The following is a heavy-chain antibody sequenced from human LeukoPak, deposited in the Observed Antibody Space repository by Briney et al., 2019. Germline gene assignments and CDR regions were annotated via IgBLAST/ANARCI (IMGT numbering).Heavy chain of an antibody. CDR3: AREYSSSWFHGTGSNLYYFDY. D-gene: IGHD6-13*01. V-gene: IGHV1-46*01. CDR1: GYTFTGYY. CDR2: INPSGGST. J-gene: IGHJ4*02. Sequence: ASVKVSCKASGYTFTGYYMHWVRQAPGQGLEWMGIINPSGGSTSYAQKFQGRVTMTRDTSTSTVYMELSSLRSEDTAVYYCAREYSSSWFHGTGSNLYYFDYWGQGTLVTVSS.